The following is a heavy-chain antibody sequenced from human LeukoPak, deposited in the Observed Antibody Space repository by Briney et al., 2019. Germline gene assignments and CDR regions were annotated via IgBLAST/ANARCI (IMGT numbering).Heavy chain of an antibody. D-gene: IGHD2-15*01. CDR3: ARGYCSGGGCYSVENWFDP. CDR1: GYTFTGYY. V-gene: IGHV1-2*06. Sequence: ASVKVSCKASGYTFTGYYIFWVRQAPGQGLKWMGRINPNSGGTQYAQELQGRVTMTRDTSMRTAYMEMSRLRSDDTAVYYCARGYCSGGGCYSVENWFDPWGQGTLVTVSS. CDR2: INPNSGGT. J-gene: IGHJ5*02.